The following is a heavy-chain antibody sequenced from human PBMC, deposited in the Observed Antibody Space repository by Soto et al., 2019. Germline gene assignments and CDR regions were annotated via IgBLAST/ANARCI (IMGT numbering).Heavy chain of an antibody. CDR3: ARGGYNFDY. J-gene: IGHJ4*02. CDR2: VYYSGTT. Sequence: SETLSLTCTVSGGSIGTLYWSWIRQPPGEGLEWIGYVYYSGTTNYNPSLKSRVTISVDTSKNQISLKLTSVTAADTAVYYCARGGYNFDYWGQGILVTVSS. V-gene: IGHV4-59*01. D-gene: IGHD5-18*01. CDR1: GGSIGTLY.